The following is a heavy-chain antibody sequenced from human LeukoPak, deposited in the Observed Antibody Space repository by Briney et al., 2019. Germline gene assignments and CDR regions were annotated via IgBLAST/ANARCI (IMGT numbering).Heavy chain of an antibody. V-gene: IGHV2-70*01. J-gene: IGHJ6*02. D-gene: IGHD6-13*01. CDR1: GFSLSTSGMC. CDR3: ARMGIAAGSYYYYGMDV. Sequence: ESGPTLVNPTQTLTLTCTFSGFSLSTSGMCVSWIRQPPGKALEWLALIDWDDDKYYSTSLKTRLTISKDTSKNQVVLTMTNMDPVDTATYYCARMGIAAGSYYYYGMDVWGQGTTVTVSS. CDR2: IDWDDDK.